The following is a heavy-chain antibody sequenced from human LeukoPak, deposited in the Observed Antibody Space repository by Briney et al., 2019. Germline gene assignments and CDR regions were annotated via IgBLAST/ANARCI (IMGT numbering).Heavy chain of an antibody. V-gene: IGHV3-11*01. J-gene: IGHJ4*02. CDR2: LSSSDTSI. Sequence: PGGSLRLSCAVSGFAFSDSYMSWIRQAPGKGLEWLSYLSSSDTSIYYADSVKGRFTISRDNAKNSLYLQMNSLRAEGTAVYYCATGGPYYFDYWGQGALVIVSS. CDR3: ATGGPYYFDY. CDR1: GFAFSDSY.